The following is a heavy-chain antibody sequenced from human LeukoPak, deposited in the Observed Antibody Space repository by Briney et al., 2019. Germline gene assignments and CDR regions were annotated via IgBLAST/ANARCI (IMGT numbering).Heavy chain of an antibody. CDR1: GYTFTGYY. V-gene: IGHV1-2*06. Sequence: GASVKVSCTASGYTFTGYYMHWVRQAPGQGLEWMGRIXXXSXGTNXAQKFQGRVTMTRNTSISTAYMELSSLRSEDTAVYYCARDGGGERYFDWLLPNTYYYYGMDVWGQGTTVTVSS. CDR3: ARDGGGERYFDWLLPNTYYYYGMDV. CDR2: IXXXSXGT. D-gene: IGHD3-9*01. J-gene: IGHJ6*02.